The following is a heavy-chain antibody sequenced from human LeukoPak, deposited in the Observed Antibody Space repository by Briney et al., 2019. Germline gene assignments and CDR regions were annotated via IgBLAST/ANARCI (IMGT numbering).Heavy chain of an antibody. CDR2: IYYSGST. J-gene: IGHJ4*02. Sequence: PSETLSLTCTVSGGSISSYYWSWLRQPPGKGLEWIGCIYYSGSTNYNPSLKSRVTISVDTSKNQFSLKLSSVTAADTAVYYCARSGYYYDSSGYSTFDYWGQGTLVTVSS. V-gene: IGHV4-59*08. D-gene: IGHD3-22*01. CDR3: ARSGYYYDSSGYSTFDY. CDR1: GGSISSYY.